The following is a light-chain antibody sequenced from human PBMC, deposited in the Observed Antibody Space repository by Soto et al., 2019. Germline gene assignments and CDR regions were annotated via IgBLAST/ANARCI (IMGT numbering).Light chain of an antibody. J-gene: IGLJ1*01. V-gene: IGLV2-14*01. Sequence: QSVLTQPASVSGSPGQSITISCTGTSSDVGGYNFVSWYQQHPDKAPKLMIYDVTNRPSGVSNRFSGSKSGNTASLTISGLHAEDEADYYCSSYTSISTYVFGTGTKSPS. CDR3: SSYTSISTYV. CDR1: SSDVGGYNF. CDR2: DVT.